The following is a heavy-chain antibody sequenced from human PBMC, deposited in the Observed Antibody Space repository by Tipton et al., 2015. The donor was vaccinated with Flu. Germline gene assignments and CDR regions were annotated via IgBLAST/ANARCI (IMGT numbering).Heavy chain of an antibody. CDR2: IYNTAYT. V-gene: IGHV4-59*01. Sequence: TLSLTCIVSNGSLSSYYWNWIRQSPGKGLEWIGYIYNTAYTKYNPSLKSRVAISVDTSKNQFSLRLSSVTAADTAVYFCARDPSLGMPEYFDSWGQGTLVTVSS. J-gene: IGHJ4*02. D-gene: IGHD2-2*01. CDR3: ARDPSLGMPEYFDS. CDR1: NGSLSSYY.